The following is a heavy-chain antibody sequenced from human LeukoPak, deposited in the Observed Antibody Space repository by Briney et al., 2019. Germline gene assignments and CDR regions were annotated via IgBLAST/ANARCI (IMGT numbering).Heavy chain of an antibody. J-gene: IGHJ4*02. CDR1: GGSFSGYY. D-gene: IGHD3-3*01. CDR3: ARGGPYYDFWSGHEFDY. Sequence: SETLSLTCAVYGGSFSGYYWSWIRQPPGKGLEWIGEINHSGSTTYNPSLKSRVTISVDTSKNQFSLKLSSGTAADTAVYYCARGGPYYDFWSGHEFDYWGQGTLVTVSS. CDR2: INHSGST. V-gene: IGHV4-34*01.